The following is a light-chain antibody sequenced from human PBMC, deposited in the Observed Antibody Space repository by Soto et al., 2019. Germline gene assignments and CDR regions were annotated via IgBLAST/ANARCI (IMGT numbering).Light chain of an antibody. J-gene: IGLJ2*01. CDR2: DVS. CDR3: SSYTSSSTYVV. Sequence: QSVRTQPASVSGSPGQSITISCNGTSSDVGGYKYVSWYQQHPGKAPKLMIYDVSNRPSGVSNRFSGSKSGNTASLTISGLQAEDEADYYCSSYTSSSTYVVFGGGTKLTVL. CDR1: SSDVGGYKY. V-gene: IGLV2-14*01.